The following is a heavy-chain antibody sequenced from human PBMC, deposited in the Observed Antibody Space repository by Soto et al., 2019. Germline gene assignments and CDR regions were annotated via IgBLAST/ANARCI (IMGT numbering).Heavy chain of an antibody. CDR3: ARGVGFGYYYYHMDL. V-gene: IGHV4-61*01. D-gene: IGHD3-10*01. CDR1: GDSVTSVSDY. Sequence: SETLSLSCTVSGDSVTSVSDYWSWIRQPPGKGLEWIGYIYYSGSADYNPSLGSRVTISIDTSKNQFSLKLTSVTAADTAVYYCARGVGFGYYYYHMDLWGQGTTVTVSS. CDR2: IYYSGSA. J-gene: IGHJ6*02.